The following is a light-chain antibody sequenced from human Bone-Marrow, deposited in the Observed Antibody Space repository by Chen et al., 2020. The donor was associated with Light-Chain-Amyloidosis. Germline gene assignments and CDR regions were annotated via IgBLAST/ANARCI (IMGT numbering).Light chain of an antibody. CDR3: SSYTITNTLV. CDR1: SSDVGGDNH. V-gene: IGLV2-14*01. J-gene: IGLJ1*01. CDR2: EVT. Sequence: QSALTPPPSVSGSPGQSITISCTGTSSDVGGDNHVSWYQQHPDKAPKLMIYEVTNRPSWVPDRFSGSKSDNTASRTISGLQTEDEADYFCSSYTITNTLVFGSGTRVTVL.